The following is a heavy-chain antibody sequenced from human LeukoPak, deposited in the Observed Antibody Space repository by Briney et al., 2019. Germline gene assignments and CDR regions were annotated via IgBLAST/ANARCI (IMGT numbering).Heavy chain of an antibody. J-gene: IGHJ4*02. V-gene: IGHV4-39*07. CDR2: IYYTGSS. D-gene: IGHD3-22*01. CDR1: GGAISSSDDY. Sequence: SETLSLTCSVSGGAISSSDDYWGFVRQTPGKGLEWMGSIYYTGSSHYNPSLKSRVTISVDTSKNQVSLKLSSVTAADTAVYYCASTVYYYDNSGYLDYWGQGTLVTVSS. CDR3: ASTVYYYDNSGYLDY.